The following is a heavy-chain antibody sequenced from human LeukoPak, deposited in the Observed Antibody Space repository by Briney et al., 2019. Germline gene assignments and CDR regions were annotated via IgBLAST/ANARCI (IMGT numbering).Heavy chain of an antibody. J-gene: IGHJ4*02. D-gene: IGHD3-9*01. CDR3: ARSNILTGYTNFDY. Sequence: PSETLSLTCTVSGGSISSYYWSWIRQPPGKGLDWIGRIYISGSTNYNPTLKSRVTMSVDTSKNQFSLKLSSVTAADTAVYYCARSNILTGYTNFDYWGQGTLVTVSS. CDR1: GGSISSYY. V-gene: IGHV4-4*07. CDR2: IYISGST.